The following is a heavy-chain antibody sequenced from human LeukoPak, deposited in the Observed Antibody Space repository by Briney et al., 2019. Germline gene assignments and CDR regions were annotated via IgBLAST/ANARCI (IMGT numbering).Heavy chain of an antibody. V-gene: IGHV1-2*02. CDR2: INPNSGGT. Sequence: GASVKVSCKASGHTFTGYYMHWVRQAPGQGLEWMGWINPNSGGTNYAQKFQGGVTMTRDTSISTAYMELSRLRSDDTAVYYCAREGIAVAGTYNYYYYGMDVWGQGTTVTVSS. D-gene: IGHD6-19*01. CDR1: GHTFTGYY. CDR3: AREGIAVAGTYNYYYYGMDV. J-gene: IGHJ6*02.